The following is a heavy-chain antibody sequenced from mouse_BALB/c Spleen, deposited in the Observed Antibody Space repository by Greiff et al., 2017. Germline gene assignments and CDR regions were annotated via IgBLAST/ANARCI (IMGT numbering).Heavy chain of an antibody. CDR2: ISSGGST. CDR3: ARGNDGYYWYFDV. J-gene: IGHJ1*01. CDR1: GFTFSGYA. D-gene: IGHD2-3*01. Sequence: EVQLQQSGGGLVKPGGSLKLSCAASGFTFSGYAMSWVRQTPEKRLEWVASISSGGSTYYPDSVKGRFTISRDNARNILYLQMSSLRSEDTAMYYCARGNDGYYWYFDVWGAGTTVTVSS. V-gene: IGHV5-6-5*01.